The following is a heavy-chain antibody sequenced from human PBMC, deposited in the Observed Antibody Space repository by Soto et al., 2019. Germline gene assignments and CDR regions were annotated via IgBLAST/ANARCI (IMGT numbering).Heavy chain of an antibody. D-gene: IGHD3-3*01. CDR2: ISGSGGST. CDR1: GFTFSSYA. CDR3: AKVTRGAIFGVVPDEYYFDY. V-gene: IGHV3-23*01. Sequence: EVQLLESGGGLVQPGGSLRLSCAASGFTFSSYAMSWVRQAPGKGLEWVSAISGSGGSTYYADSVKGRFTISRDNSKNTLYLQMNCLRAEDTAVYYCAKVTRGAIFGVVPDEYYFDYWGQGTLVTVSS. J-gene: IGHJ4*02.